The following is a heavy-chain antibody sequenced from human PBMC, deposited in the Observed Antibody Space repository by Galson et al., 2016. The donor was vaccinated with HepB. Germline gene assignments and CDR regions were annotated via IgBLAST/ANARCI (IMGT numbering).Heavy chain of an antibody. V-gene: IGHV1-46*01. Sequence: SVKVSCKVSGYTFTNYYMHWLRQAPGQGLQWMGIINPSGGSTTYAQKFQGRVTMTRDTSTSTVYMELSSLTSDDTAVYYCARDPTARTNYASSNFFDYWGQGTLVTVSS. CDR2: INPSGGST. J-gene: IGHJ4*02. D-gene: IGHD2-2*01. CDR1: GYTFTNYY. CDR3: ARDPTARTNYASSNFFDY.